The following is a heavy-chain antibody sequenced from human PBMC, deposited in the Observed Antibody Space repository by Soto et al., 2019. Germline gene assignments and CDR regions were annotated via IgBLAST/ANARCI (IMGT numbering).Heavy chain of an antibody. D-gene: IGHD6-19*01. V-gene: IGHV1-3*01. J-gene: IGHJ4*02. Sequence: ASVKVSCKASGCNFTSYAMHWVRQAPGQGLEWMGWINAGNGNTKYSQKFQGRVTITRDTSASTAHMELSSLRSEDTAVYYCARDRRSSIAVAGTETFDYWGQGTLVTVSS. CDR1: GCNFTSYA. CDR3: ARDRRSSIAVAGTETFDY. CDR2: INAGNGNT.